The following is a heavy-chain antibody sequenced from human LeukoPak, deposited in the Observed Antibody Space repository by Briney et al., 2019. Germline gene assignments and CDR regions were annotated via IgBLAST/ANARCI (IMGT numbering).Heavy chain of an antibody. J-gene: IGHJ4*02. V-gene: IGHV5-51*01. Sequence: GESLKISCKGSGYIFTSYWIGWVRRLSRTEVVCWGIIYPGDSDTRYSSSFQGQVTISADKSISTAYLQWSSLKASDTAMYYCARRGYYDSSGYYFGNYWGQGTLVTVSS. CDR2: IYPGDSDT. CDR1: GYIFTSYW. CDR3: ARRGYYDSSGYYFGNY. D-gene: IGHD3-22*01.